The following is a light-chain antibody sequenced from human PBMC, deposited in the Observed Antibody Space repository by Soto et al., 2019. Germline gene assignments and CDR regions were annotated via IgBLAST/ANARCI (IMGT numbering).Light chain of an antibody. V-gene: IGKV3-20*01. CDR2: GAS. Sequence: DIVLTQSPGTLSLSPGERGTLSCRASQSVSKNYLAWYQQKPGQAPRFLFYGASSRATGIPDRFSGSGSGTDFTLTISRLEPEDFAVYSCQQYASSPFTFGGGTKVEIK. J-gene: IGKJ4*01. CDR1: QSVSKNY. CDR3: QQYASSPFT.